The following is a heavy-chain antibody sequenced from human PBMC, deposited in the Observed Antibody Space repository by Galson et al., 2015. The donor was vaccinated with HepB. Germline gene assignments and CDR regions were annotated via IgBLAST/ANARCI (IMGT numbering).Heavy chain of an antibody. V-gene: IGHV2-5*02. Sequence: PALVKPTQTLTLTCTFSGFSLITRGVGVGWIRQPPGKALEWLAIIYWDDDKRYTPSLKSRLSVTKDTSKNQVVLTMTNMDPVDTATNYCAHVIITFGGVIGDDAFDIWGQGTMVTVSS. J-gene: IGHJ3*02. CDR1: GFSLITRGVG. CDR2: IYWDDDK. D-gene: IGHD3-16*02. CDR3: AHVIITFGGVIGDDAFDI.